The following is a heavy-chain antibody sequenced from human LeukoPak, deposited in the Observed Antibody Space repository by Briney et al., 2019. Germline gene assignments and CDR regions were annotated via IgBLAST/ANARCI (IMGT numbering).Heavy chain of an antibody. V-gene: IGHV4-39*07. J-gene: IGHJ4*01. Sequence: SETLSLTCTVSGSSISSSSYYWGWIRQPPGKGLEWIGEINHSGSTNYNPSLKSRVTISVDTSKNQFSLKLTSVTAADTAVYYCARAPGTTFDYWGHGNMVTVSS. CDR3: ARAPGTTFDY. D-gene: IGHD4-17*01. CDR2: INHSGST. CDR1: GSSISSSSYY.